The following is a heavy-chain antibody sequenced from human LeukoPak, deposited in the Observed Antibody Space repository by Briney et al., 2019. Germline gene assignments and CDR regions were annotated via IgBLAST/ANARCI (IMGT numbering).Heavy chain of an antibody. CDR2: INHSGST. CDR1: GGSFSGYY. V-gene: IGHV4-34*01. D-gene: IGHD6-13*01. CDR3: ARGRRYSSGWYVDY. Sequence: SSETLSLTCAVYGGSFSGYYWSWIRQPPGKGLEWIGEINHSGSTNYNPSLKSRVTISVDTSKNQFSLKLSSVTAADTAVYYCARGRRYSSGWYVDYWGQGTLVTVSS. J-gene: IGHJ4*02.